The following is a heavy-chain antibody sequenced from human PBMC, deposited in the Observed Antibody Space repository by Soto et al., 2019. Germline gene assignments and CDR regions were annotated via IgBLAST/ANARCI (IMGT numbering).Heavy chain of an antibody. V-gene: IGHV3-33*01. J-gene: IGHJ4*02. CDR2: IWYDGSNK. CDR1: GFTFSSFD. CDR3: ASGLRAGVY. D-gene: IGHD4-17*01. Sequence: QVPLVESGGGVVQPGTSLRLSCAASGFTFSSFDMHWVRQAPGKGLEWVALIWYDGSNKYYADSVKGRFTISRDNSKNTLYLQMSSLRAEDTAVYFCASGLRAGVYWGQGTLVTVSS.